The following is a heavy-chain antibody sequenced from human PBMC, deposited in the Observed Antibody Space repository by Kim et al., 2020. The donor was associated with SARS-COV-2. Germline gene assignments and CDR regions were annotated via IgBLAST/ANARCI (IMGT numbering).Heavy chain of an antibody. V-gene: IGHV4-39*01. Sequence: SETLSLTCTVSGGSISSSSYYWGWIRQPPGEGLEWIGSIYYSGSTYYNPSLKSRVTITVDTSKNQFSLKLSSVTAADTAVYYCASHFYPYYYGSGSYFDYWEQGPLVTV. CDR3: ASHFYPYYYGSGSYFDY. CDR1: GGSISSSSYY. J-gene: IGHJ4*02. CDR2: IYYSGST. D-gene: IGHD3-10*01.